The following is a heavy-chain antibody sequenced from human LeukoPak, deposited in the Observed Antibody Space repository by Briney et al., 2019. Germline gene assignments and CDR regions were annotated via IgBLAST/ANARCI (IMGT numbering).Heavy chain of an antibody. CDR3: ARHFYDSTGLFDL. CDR2: IYYSGST. Sequence: PSETLSLTCTVSNGSISSRSYYWGWVRQPPGKGLEWIGSIYYSGSTYQNPSLKSRVTISVDTSKNQFSLELSSVTAADTAVFYCARHFYDSTGLFDLWGQGTLVTVSS. J-gene: IGHJ4*02. D-gene: IGHD3-22*01. CDR1: NGSISSRSYY. V-gene: IGHV4-39*01.